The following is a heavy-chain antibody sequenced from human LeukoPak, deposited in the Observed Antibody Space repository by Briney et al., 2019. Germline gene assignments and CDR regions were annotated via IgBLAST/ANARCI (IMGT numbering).Heavy chain of an antibody. CDR3: ARYLGTLNWFDP. V-gene: IGHV4-59*01. Sequence: SETLSLTCTVSGGSISSYYWSWIRQPPGKGLEWIGYIYYSGSTNYNPSLKSRVTISVDTSENQFSLKLSSVTAADTAVYYCARYLGTLNWFDPWGQGTLVTVSS. D-gene: IGHD7-27*01. CDR1: GGSISSYY. J-gene: IGHJ5*02. CDR2: IYYSGST.